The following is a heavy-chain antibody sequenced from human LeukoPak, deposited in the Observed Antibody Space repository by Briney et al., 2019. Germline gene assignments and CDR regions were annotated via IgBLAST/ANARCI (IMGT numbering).Heavy chain of an antibody. CDR3: ARDPIVVVPAAIRDAFDI. CDR1: GYTFTSYY. V-gene: IGHV1-46*01. D-gene: IGHD2-2*02. Sequence: ASVTVSCMSSGYTFTSYYMHWVRQAPGQGLEWMGLINPRGGSTSYAQKFQGRVTMTRDTSTSTVYMELSSLGSEDTAVYYCARDPIVVVPAAIRDAFDIWGQGTMVTVSS. J-gene: IGHJ3*02. CDR2: INPRGGST.